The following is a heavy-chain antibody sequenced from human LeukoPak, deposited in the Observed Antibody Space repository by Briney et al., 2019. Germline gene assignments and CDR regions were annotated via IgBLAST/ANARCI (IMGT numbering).Heavy chain of an antibody. D-gene: IGHD6-13*01. J-gene: IGHJ4*02. V-gene: IGHV3-9*01. CDR3: AKDREQQPYYFDY. CDR2: ISWNSGSI. Sequence: GGSLRLSCAASGFTFDDYAMHWVRQAPGKGLEWVSGISWNSGSIGYADSVKGRFTISRDNAKNSLYLQMNSLRAEDTALYYCAKDREQQPYYFDYWGQGTLVTVSS. CDR1: GFTFDDYA.